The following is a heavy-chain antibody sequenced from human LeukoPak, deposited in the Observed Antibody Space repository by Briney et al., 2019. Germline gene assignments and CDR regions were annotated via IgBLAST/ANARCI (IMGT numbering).Heavy chain of an antibody. CDR2: ISSSSSYI. J-gene: IGHJ4*02. Sequence: GGSLRLSCAASGFTFSSYSMNWVRQAPGKGLGWVSSISSSSSYIYYADSVKGRFTISRDNAKNSLYLQMNSLRAEDTAVYYCARGTYYYDSSGYYHSWGQGTLVTVSS. D-gene: IGHD3-22*01. V-gene: IGHV3-21*01. CDR1: GFTFSSYS. CDR3: ARGTYYYDSSGYYHS.